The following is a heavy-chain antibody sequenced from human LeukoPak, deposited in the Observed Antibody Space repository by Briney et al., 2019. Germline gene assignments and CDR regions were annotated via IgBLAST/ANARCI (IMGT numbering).Heavy chain of an antibody. D-gene: IGHD6-13*01. CDR2: ISAYNGNT. J-gene: IGHJ6*02. Sequence: ASVKVSCKASGYTFTSYGISWVRQAPGQGLEWMGWISAYNGNTNYAQKLQGRVTMTTDTSTSTAYMELRSLRSDDTAVYYCARDKSTSSWRDYYYYGMVVWGQGTTVTVSS. CDR3: ARDKSTSSWRDYYYYGMVV. CDR1: GYTFTSYG. V-gene: IGHV1-18*01.